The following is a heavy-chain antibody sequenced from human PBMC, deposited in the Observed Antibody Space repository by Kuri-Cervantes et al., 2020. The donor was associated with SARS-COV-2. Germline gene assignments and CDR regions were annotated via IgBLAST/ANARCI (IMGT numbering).Heavy chain of an antibody. Sequence: SVKVSCKDSGYTFTSYGISWVRQAPGQRLEGMGCISAYHGNTNYAQKLQGRVTMTTDTSQSTAYMELRSLRPDDTAVYYCARVQGAAGTGDTDYWGQGTLVTVSS. D-gene: IGHD6-13*01. CDR3: ARVQGAAGTGDTDY. CDR1: GYTFTSYG. CDR2: ISAYHGNT. J-gene: IGHJ4*02. V-gene: IGHV1-18*04.